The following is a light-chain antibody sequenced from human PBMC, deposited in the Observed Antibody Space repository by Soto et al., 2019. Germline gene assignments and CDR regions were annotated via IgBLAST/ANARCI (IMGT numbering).Light chain of an antibody. CDR1: SRDVGGYNY. V-gene: IGLV2-14*03. Sequence: QSALTQPASVSGSPGQTITIYCTGTSRDVGGYNYVSWYQQHPGKAPKLMIYEVTNRPSGVSDRFSGSKSANSASLTISGLQAEDEADYYCSSYTSDSTGVFGGGTKLTVL. J-gene: IGLJ3*02. CDR2: EVT. CDR3: SSYTSDSTGV.